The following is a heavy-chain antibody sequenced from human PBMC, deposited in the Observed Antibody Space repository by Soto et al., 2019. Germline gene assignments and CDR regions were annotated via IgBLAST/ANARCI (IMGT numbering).Heavy chain of an antibody. CDR3: ARLLYSSGWAVFDY. V-gene: IGHV1-2*02. Sequence: VKVSCKVSGYTLTELSMHWVRQAPGQGLEWMGWINAHSGGTEYAQKFQGRVTLTRDTSISTAYMTLSSLRSDDTAMYYCARLLYSSGWAVFDYWGQGTLVTVSS. D-gene: IGHD6-19*01. CDR1: GYTLTELS. J-gene: IGHJ4*02. CDR2: INAHSGGT.